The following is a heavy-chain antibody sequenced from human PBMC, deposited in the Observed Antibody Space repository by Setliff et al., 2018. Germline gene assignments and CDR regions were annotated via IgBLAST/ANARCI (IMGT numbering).Heavy chain of an antibody. CDR1: GYSISSGYY. V-gene: IGHV4-38-2*01. Sequence: NPSETLSLTCAVSGYSISSGYYWGWIRQPPGKGLEWIGSIYYSGSTYYNPSLKSRVTISVDTSKNQFSLKLSSVTAADTAVYYCARHHRGVIISWFDPWGQGTLVTVS. D-gene: IGHD3-10*01. J-gene: IGHJ5*02. CDR3: ARHHRGVIISWFDP. CDR2: IYYSGST.